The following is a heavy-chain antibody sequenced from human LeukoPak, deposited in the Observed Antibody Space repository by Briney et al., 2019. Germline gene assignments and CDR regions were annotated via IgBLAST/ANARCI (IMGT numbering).Heavy chain of an antibody. CDR1: GFTFSRYV. V-gene: IGHV3-64D*06. Sequence: GGSLRLSCAASGFTFSRYVMSWVRQAPGKGLEYGSAISSNGGSTYYAEPGKGKFTIPRDHSKNTLYLQMSSLRTEDTAVYYCVKMGRAAELDCWG. D-gene: IGHD2-15*01. CDR3: VKMGRAAELDC. CDR2: ISSNGGST. J-gene: IGHJ6*01.